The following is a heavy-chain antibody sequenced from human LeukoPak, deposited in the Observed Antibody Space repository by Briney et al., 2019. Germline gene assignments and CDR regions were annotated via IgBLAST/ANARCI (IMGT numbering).Heavy chain of an antibody. Sequence: GASVKVSCKASGGTFSSYAISWVRQAPGQGLEWMGGIIPIFGTANYAQKFQGRVTITTDESTSTAYMELSSLRSEDTAVYYCAVSRDGYNYDYWGQGTLVTVSS. D-gene: IGHD5-24*01. CDR2: IIPIFGTA. CDR1: GGTFSSYA. CDR3: AVSRDGYNYDY. V-gene: IGHV1-69*05. J-gene: IGHJ4*02.